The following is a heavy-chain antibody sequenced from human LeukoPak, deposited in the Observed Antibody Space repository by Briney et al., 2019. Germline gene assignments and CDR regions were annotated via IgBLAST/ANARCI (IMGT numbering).Heavy chain of an antibody. J-gene: IGHJ4*02. D-gene: IGHD1-14*01. V-gene: IGHV3-53*01. CDR3: ARNHGAGRLRD. CDR2: INDDGTTT. Sequence: GGSLRLSCAASGFTVSSTFMSWVRQAPGKRLEWVSFINDDGTTTYYADSVKGRFTISRDSSQNTLYLQMNSLRAEDTALYYCARNHGAGRLRDWGQGTLVTVSS. CDR1: GFTVSSTF.